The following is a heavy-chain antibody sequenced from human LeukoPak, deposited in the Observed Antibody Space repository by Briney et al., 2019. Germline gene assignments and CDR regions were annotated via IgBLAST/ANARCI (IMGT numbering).Heavy chain of an antibody. Sequence: PSETLSLTCAVSGGSISSSNWWSWVRQPPGKGLEWIGEIYHSGSTNYNPSLKSRVTISVDTSKNQFSLKLSSVTAADTAVYYCARVFRRVRGVIRAYYYYYMDVWGKGTTVTVSS. CDR1: GGSISSSNW. D-gene: IGHD3-10*01. CDR3: ARVFRRVRGVIRAYYYYYMDV. CDR2: IYHSGST. V-gene: IGHV4-4*02. J-gene: IGHJ6*03.